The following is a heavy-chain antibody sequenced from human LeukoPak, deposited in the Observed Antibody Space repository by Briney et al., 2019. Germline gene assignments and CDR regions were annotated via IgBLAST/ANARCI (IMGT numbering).Heavy chain of an antibody. Sequence: GGSLRLSCATSGFSFSSYAMSWGRQAPGKGVEWVSAMSSSDDGRYYAASVRGRFTISRDTSRSTLYLQMNSLRAEDAAVYYCAKAPVTSCRGAFCYPFDYWGQGTLVTVSS. V-gene: IGHV3-23*01. CDR2: MSSSDDGR. CDR3: AKAPVTSCRGAFCYPFDY. D-gene: IGHD2-15*01. CDR1: GFSFSSYA. J-gene: IGHJ4*02.